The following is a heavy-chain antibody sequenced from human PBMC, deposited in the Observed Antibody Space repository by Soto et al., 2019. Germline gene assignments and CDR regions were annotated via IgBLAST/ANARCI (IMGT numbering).Heavy chain of an antibody. J-gene: IGHJ6*02. D-gene: IGHD5-18*01. V-gene: IGHV1-69*02. CDR1: GGTFSSYS. Sequence: QVQQVQSGAEVKKPGSSVKVSCKASGGTFSSYSISWVQQAPGQGLEWMGRIIPMPGIANYAQKFQGRVTITADKSTRTVYMELSSLRSEDTAVYYCARQLIQHRYGMDVWGQGTTVTVSS. CDR3: ARQLIQHRYGMDV. CDR2: IIPMPGIA.